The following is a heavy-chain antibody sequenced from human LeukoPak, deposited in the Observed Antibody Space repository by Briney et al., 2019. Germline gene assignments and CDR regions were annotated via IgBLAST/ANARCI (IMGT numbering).Heavy chain of an antibody. CDR2: IKEDGSEK. V-gene: IGHV3-7*01. J-gene: IGHJ4*02. CDR1: GFTFSSYW. D-gene: IGHD3-22*01. CDR3: ARVLGYYDSSGYSPYYFDY. Sequence: GSLRLSCAASGFTFSSYWMSWVRQAPGKGLEWVANIKEDGSEKYYVDSVKGRFTISRDNAKNSLHLQMNSLRAEDTAVYYCARVLGYYDSSGYSPYYFDYWGQGTLVTVSS.